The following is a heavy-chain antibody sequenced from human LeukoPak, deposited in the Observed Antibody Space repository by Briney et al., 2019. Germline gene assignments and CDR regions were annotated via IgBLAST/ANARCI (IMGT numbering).Heavy chain of an antibody. D-gene: IGHD3-10*01. CDR3: AKVAKYCYGSETYYFFEH. Sequence: GGTLRLSCAASGFTFSTYGMSWVRQAPGKGLQWVSTIPSGGGTYYADSVKGRFTISRDNSKNTLYLQMNSLRVEDTAVYYCAKVAKYCYGSETYYFFEHWGQGTPVTASS. CDR1: GFTFSTYG. CDR2: IPSGGGT. V-gene: IGHV3-23*01. J-gene: IGHJ4*02.